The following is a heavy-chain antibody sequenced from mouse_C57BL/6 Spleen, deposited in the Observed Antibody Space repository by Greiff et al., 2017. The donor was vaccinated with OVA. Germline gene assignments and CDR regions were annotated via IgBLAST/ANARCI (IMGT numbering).Heavy chain of an antibody. V-gene: IGHV14-4*01. CDR2: IDPANGDT. Sequence: VQLQQSGAELVRPGASVKLSCTASGFNIKDDYMHWVKQRPEQGLEWIGWIDPANGDTEYASKFKGKATITADTSSNTAYLQLSSLTSADTSVYYCTTSEGFIWWGQGTTLTVSS. CDR1: GFNIKDDY. J-gene: IGHJ2*01. D-gene: IGHD1-1*01. CDR3: TTSEGFIW.